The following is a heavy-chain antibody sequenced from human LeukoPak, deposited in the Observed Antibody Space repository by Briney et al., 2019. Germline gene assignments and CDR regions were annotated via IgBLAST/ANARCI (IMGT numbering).Heavy chain of an antibody. CDR3: GKTDIWFKPIDY. D-gene: IGHD3-9*01. CDR2: IHRDGRT. Sequence: SGTLSLTCAVSGVSISSTEWWIWVRQSPGQGLERIGEIHRDGRTRYSPSLTSRVSMSIDYSKNQFSLKVSSVTAADTAIYYCGKTDIWFKPIDYWGPGSLVIVSS. CDR1: GVSISSTEW. V-gene: IGHV4-4*02. J-gene: IGHJ4*02.